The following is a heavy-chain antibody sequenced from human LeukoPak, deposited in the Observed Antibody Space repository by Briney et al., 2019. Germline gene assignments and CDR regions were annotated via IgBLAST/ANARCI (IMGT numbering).Heavy chain of an antibody. CDR3: ARQDILTGYYPDY. Sequence: PGGSLRLSCAASGFTFSSYSMNWVRQAPGKGLEWVSSISSSSSYIYYADSVKGRFTISRDNAKNSLYLQMNSLRAEDTAVYYCARQDILTGYYPDYWGQGTLVTVSS. J-gene: IGHJ4*02. CDR2: ISSSSSYI. CDR1: GFTFSSYS. V-gene: IGHV3-21*01. D-gene: IGHD3-9*01.